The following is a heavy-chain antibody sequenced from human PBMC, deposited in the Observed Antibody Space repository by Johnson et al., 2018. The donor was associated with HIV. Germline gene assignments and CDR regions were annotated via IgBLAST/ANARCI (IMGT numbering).Heavy chain of an antibody. Sequence: MQLVESGGSVVWPGGSLRLSCAASGFTFNDYGMSWVRHVPGKGLEWVSGINWNGGSKGYADSVKGRFTISRDNSKNTLYLQMNSLRAEDTAVYYCAKEGYYYDSKNDAFDIWGQGTMVTVSS. CDR2: INWNGGSK. V-gene: IGHV3-20*04. D-gene: IGHD3-22*01. CDR3: AKEGYYYDSKNDAFDI. J-gene: IGHJ3*02. CDR1: GFTFNDYG.